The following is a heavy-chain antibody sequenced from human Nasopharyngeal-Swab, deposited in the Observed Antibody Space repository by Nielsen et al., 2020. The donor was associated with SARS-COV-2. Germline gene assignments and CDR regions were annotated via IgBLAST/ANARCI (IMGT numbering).Heavy chain of an antibody. V-gene: IGHV3-7*01. CDR2: IKQDGSET. Sequence: GGSLRLSCAASGFTFSSYWMSWVRQAPGKGLEWVANIKQDGSETYYVDSVKGRFTISRDNAKNSLYLQMNSLRAEDTAVYYCARVFGWELLRDGFDYWGQGTLVTVSS. D-gene: IGHD1-26*01. CDR1: GFTFSSYW. J-gene: IGHJ4*02. CDR3: ARVFGWELLRDGFDY.